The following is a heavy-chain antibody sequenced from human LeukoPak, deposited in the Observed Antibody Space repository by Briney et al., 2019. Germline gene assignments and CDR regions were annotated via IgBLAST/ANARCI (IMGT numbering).Heavy chain of an antibody. V-gene: IGHV1-2*02. J-gene: IGHJ3*02. CDR2: INPNSGGT. CDR3: ARGFYDYVWGSGAFDI. Sequence: ASVKVSCKASGYTFTSYGISWVRQDPGQGLEWMGWINPNSGGTNYAQKFQGRVTMTRDTSISTAYMELSRLRSDDTAVYYCARGFYDYVWGSGAFDIWGQGTMVTVSS. D-gene: IGHD3-16*01. CDR1: GYTFTSYG.